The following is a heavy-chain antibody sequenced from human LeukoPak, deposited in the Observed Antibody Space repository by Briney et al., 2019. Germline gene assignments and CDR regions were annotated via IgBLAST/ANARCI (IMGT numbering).Heavy chain of an antibody. D-gene: IGHD7-27*01. CDR3: ARSLTGVTSY. J-gene: IGHJ4*02. Sequence: GGSLRLSCAASGFTFSSYWMTWVRQAPGKGLEWVTNIKPDGSEKSYVDSVRGRFTISRDNAKNSLYLQMNSLRAEDTAVYYCARSLTGVTSYWGQGTLVTVSS. CDR1: GFTFSSYW. CDR2: IKPDGSEK. V-gene: IGHV3-7*01.